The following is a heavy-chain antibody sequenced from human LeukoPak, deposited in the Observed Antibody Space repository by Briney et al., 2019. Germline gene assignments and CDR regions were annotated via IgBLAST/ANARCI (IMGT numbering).Heavy chain of an antibody. CDR2: IYYSGST. CDR3: ARCWRGDPQWLAPYYYYGMDV. J-gene: IGHJ6*02. CDR1: GGSISSYY. D-gene: IGHD6-19*01. Sequence: PSETLSLNCTVSGGSISSYYWSWIRQPPGKGLEWIGYIYYSGSTNYNPSLKSRVTISVDTSKNQFSLKLSSVTAADTAVYYCARCWRGDPQWLAPYYYYGMDVWGQGTTVTVSS. V-gene: IGHV4-59*08.